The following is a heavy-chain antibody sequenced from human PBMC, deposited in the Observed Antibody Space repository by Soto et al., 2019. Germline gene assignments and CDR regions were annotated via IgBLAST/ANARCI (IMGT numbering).Heavy chain of an antibody. CDR2: ISYDGSNK. D-gene: IGHD3-3*01. J-gene: IGHJ6*02. V-gene: IGHV3-30*18. Sequence: GGSLRLSCAASGFTFSSYGMHWVRQAPGKGLEWVAVISYDGSNKYYADSVKGRFTISRDNSKNTLYLQMNSLRAEDTAVYYCAKDNYDFWSGYYDRGGYYGMDVWGQGTTVTAP. CDR1: GFTFSSYG. CDR3: AKDNYDFWSGYYDRGGYYGMDV.